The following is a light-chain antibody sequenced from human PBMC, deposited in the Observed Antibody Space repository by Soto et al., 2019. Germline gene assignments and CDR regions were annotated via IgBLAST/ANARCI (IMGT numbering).Light chain of an antibody. Sequence: DIQMTQSRSTLSGSVGDRVTITCRASQGISKYLAWFQQKPGEVPKRLIYAASSLQSGDPARFSGSGSGTEFTPTISSLQPEDFGTYYCLQHTSYPWTLGQGTKVDIK. V-gene: IGKV1-17*03. CDR1: QGISKY. J-gene: IGKJ1*01. CDR3: LQHTSYPWT. CDR2: AAS.